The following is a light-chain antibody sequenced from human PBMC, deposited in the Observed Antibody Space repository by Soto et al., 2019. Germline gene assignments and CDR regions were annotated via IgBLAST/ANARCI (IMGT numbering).Light chain of an antibody. CDR2: DNS. J-gene: IGLJ3*02. Sequence: QSVLTQSSSVSAAAGQKVSISCSGSYSNIGSNFVSWYQHFPGSAPKLVIYDNSQRPSGIPDRFSGSKSGSSATLGISGLQAEDEADYYCCSYAGNSLWVFGGGTKLTVL. V-gene: IGLV1-51*01. CDR3: CSYAGNSLWV. CDR1: YSNIGSNF.